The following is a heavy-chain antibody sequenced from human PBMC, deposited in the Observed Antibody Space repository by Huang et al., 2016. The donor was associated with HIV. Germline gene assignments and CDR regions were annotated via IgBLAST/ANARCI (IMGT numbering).Heavy chain of an antibody. Sequence: QVQLQQWGRGLLKPAETLSLNCAIYGGSFSGYLWTWIRQAPGEGPQGIGEIHHGGETNLTPSLKSRVAISIDPSKRQFSLNLTTVTVADTAMYFCSRRPNVKGRYFDPWGQGTLVTVSA. D-gene: IGHD6-19*01. CDR2: IHHGGET. CDR3: SRRPNVKGRYFDP. CDR1: GGSFSGYL. J-gene: IGHJ5*02. V-gene: IGHV4-34*02.